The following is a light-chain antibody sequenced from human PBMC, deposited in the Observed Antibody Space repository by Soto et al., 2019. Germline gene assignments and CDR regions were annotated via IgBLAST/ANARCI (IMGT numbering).Light chain of an antibody. J-gene: IGKJ4*01. Sequence: EVVMTQSPVTLSVSPGERATLFCRASQSVRSHLAWFQQKPGQAPNLLIFGASTRATGDPARFSGSESGTEFTLTISSPQSEDVGLYFCQQYNDWPRTLGGGTKVDIK. V-gene: IGKV3-15*01. CDR1: QSVRSH. CDR2: GAS. CDR3: QQYNDWPRT.